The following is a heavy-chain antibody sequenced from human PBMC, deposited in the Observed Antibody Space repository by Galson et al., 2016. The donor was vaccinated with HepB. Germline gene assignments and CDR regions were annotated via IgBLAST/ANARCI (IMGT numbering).Heavy chain of an antibody. Sequence: SLRLSCAASGFTFSDYYMSWIRQAPGKGLEWVSYISSSGSTKYYADSVKGRFTISRDNAKKSLYLQMNSLRAEDTAVYYCARPLSRVATIGAFDIWGQGTMVTFSS. D-gene: IGHD5-12*01. CDR1: GFTFSDYY. J-gene: IGHJ3*02. CDR3: ARPLSRVATIGAFDI. CDR2: ISSSGSTK. V-gene: IGHV3-11*01.